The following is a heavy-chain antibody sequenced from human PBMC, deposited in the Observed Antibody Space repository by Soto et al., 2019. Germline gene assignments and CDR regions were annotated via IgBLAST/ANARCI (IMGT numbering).Heavy chain of an antibody. Sequence: ASVKVSCKVSGYTLTELSMHWVRQAPGKGLEWMGGFDPEDGETIYAQRFQGRVTMTEDTSTDTAYMELSSLRSEDTAVYYCATDLGDVAVDATNPNWYFDLWGRGTLVTVSS. J-gene: IGHJ2*01. D-gene: IGHD6-19*01. CDR1: GYTLTELS. V-gene: IGHV1-24*01. CDR3: ATDLGDVAVDATNPNWYFDL. CDR2: FDPEDGET.